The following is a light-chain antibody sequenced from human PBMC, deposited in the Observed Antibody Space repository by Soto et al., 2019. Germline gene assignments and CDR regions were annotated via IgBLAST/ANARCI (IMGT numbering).Light chain of an antibody. CDR3: CSYAGSDVL. J-gene: IGLJ2*01. CDR2: DVS. CDR1: SSDVGGYNY. V-gene: IGLV2-11*01. Sequence: QSALTQPRSVSGSPGQSVTISCTGTSSDVGGYNYVSWYQQHPGKAPKLMIYDVSKRPSGVPDRFSGSKSGNTVSLTISGRQAEDEADYYCCSYAGSDVLFGGVTKLPV.